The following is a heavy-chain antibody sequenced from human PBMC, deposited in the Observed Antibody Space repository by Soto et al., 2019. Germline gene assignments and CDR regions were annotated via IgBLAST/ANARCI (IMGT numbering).Heavy chain of an antibody. CDR3: ARSYYYDSSGYYRSFFQH. CDR1: GFTFSSYG. D-gene: IGHD3-22*01. CDR2: IWYDGSNK. Sequence: QVQLVESGGGVVQPGRSLRLSCAASGFTFSSYGMHWVRQAPGKGLEWVAVIWYDGSNKYYADSVKGRFTISRDNSKNTLXLQMNSLRAEDTAVYYCARSYYYDSSGYYRSFFQHWGQGTLVTVSS. V-gene: IGHV3-33*01. J-gene: IGHJ1*01.